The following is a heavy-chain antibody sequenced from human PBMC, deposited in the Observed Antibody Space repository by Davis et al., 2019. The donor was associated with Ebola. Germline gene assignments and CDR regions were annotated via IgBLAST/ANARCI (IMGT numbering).Heavy chain of an antibody. J-gene: IGHJ3*02. CDR1: GGPLNDYY. V-gene: IGHV4-34*01. Sequence: SQTLSLTCAVYGGPLNDYYWSWIRQPPGKGLEWIGEIDYRGKSKYNPSLKSRAALSIDTSKNQFSLKLRSVTATDTAVYFCASIHQVRAQNSFDIWGQGTFVTVSS. CDR2: IDYRGKS. D-gene: IGHD2/OR15-2a*01. CDR3: ASIHQVRAQNSFDI.